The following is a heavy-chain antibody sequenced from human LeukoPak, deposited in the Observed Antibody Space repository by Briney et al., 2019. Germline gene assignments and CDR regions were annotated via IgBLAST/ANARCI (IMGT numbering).Heavy chain of an antibody. D-gene: IGHD1-26*01. V-gene: IGHV5-51*01. J-gene: IGHJ5*02. CDR2: IYPADSDT. CDR1: GYTFATSW. CDR3: ARLLSGRYYYNYFDP. Sequence: GEFLKISCKASGYTFATSWIGWVRQMPGKGLEWMGIIYPADSDTRYSPSLQGQVTISADKSISTAYLQWNSLKASDTAMYYCARLLSGRYYYNYFDPWGQGTLVTVSS.